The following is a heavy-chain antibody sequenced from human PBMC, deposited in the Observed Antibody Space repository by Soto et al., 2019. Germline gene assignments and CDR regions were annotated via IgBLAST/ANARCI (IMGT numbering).Heavy chain of an antibody. CDR1: GGSISSGGYS. CDR2: IYHSGST. CDR3: AKSPMIAVVMDAFDI. J-gene: IGHJ3*02. V-gene: IGHV4-30-2*01. D-gene: IGHD3-22*01. Sequence: SETLSLTCAVSGGSISSGGYSWIWIRQPPGKGLEWIGYIYHSGSTYYSPSLKSRVTISVDRSKNQFSLKLSSVTAADTAVYYCAKSPMIAVVMDAFDIWGQGTKVTVSS.